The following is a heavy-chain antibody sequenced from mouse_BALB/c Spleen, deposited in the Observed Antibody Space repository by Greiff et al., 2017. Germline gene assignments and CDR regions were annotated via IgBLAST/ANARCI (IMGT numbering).Heavy chain of an antibody. J-gene: IGHJ4*01. CDR1: GFTFSSYT. D-gene: IGHD2-3*01. CDR3: ARHDGYRYAMDY. Sequence: EVKVVESGGGLVQPGGSLKLSCAASGFTFSSYTMSWVRQTPEKRLEWVAYISNGGGSTYYPDTVKGRFTISRDNAKNTLYLQMSSLKSEDTAMYYCARHDGYRYAMDYWGQGTSVTVSS. CDR2: ISNGGGST. V-gene: IGHV5-12-2*01.